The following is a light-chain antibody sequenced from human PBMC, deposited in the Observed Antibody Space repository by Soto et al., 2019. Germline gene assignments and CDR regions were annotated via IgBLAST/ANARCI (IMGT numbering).Light chain of an antibody. CDR2: GAS. V-gene: IGKV3-20*01. Sequence: EIVLTQSPGILSLSPGERDTLSWRASQSVSSSYLAWYQQRPGQAPRLLIYGASGRATGIPDRFSGSGSGTDFTLTISILEPEDFAVYYCQQYGSSSLTFGGGTKVEIK. J-gene: IGKJ4*01. CDR1: QSVSSSY. CDR3: QQYGSSSLT.